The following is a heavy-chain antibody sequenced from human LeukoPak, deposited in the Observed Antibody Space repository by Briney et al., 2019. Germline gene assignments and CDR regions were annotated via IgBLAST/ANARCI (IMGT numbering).Heavy chain of an antibody. CDR3: AKGKGTGSYYYFDY. CDR1: GFTFSSNA. CDR2: ISGSGGST. V-gene: IGHV3-23*01. D-gene: IGHD1-26*01. J-gene: IGHJ4*02. Sequence: GGSLRLSCAASGFTFSSNAMNWVRQAPGKGLEWVSIISGSGGSTYYADSVKGRFTISRDNSKNTLYLQMNSLRVEDTAVYYCAKGKGTGSYYYFDYWGQGTLVIVSS.